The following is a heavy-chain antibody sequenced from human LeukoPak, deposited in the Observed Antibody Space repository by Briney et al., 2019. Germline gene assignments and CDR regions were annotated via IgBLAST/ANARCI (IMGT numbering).Heavy chain of an antibody. Sequence: GGSLRLSCAASGFTFNSYGMHWVRQAPGKGLEWVALIQYDGTNKYYADSVKGRFTISRDNSKNTLYLQMNSLRAEATAVYYCAKDGIFFHYYDSSGYSHPDSWGQGTLVTVSS. J-gene: IGHJ4*02. CDR3: AKDGIFFHYYDSSGYSHPDS. D-gene: IGHD3-22*01. CDR1: GFTFNSYG. V-gene: IGHV3-30*02. CDR2: IQYDGTNK.